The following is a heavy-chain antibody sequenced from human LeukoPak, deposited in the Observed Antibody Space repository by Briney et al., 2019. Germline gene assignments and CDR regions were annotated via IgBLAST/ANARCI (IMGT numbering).Heavy chain of an antibody. J-gene: IGHJ3*02. V-gene: IGHV4-39*07. D-gene: IGHD3-16*01. Sequence: SETLSLTCTVSGGSISNSSYYWGWIRQPPGKGLEWIGSSYYSGSTCYNPSLKSRVTISVYTSMNQFSLKLSSVTAADTAVYYCARDSLWGGVLKPDAFDIWGQGTMVTVSS. CDR2: SYYSGST. CDR3: ARDSLWGGVLKPDAFDI. CDR1: GGSISNSSYY.